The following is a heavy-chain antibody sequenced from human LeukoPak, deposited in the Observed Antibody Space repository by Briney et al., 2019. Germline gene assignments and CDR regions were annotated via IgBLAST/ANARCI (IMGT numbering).Heavy chain of an antibody. D-gene: IGHD3-22*01. Sequence: SETLSLTCTVSGYSISSGYYWGWIRQPPGKGLEWIGSIYHSGSTYYNPSLKSRVTISVDTSKNQFSLKLSSVTAADTAVYYCARDYYDSSGRYYYYYMDVWGKGTTVTVSS. V-gene: IGHV4-38-2*02. J-gene: IGHJ6*03. CDR3: ARDYYDSSGRYYYYYMDV. CDR2: IYHSGST. CDR1: GYSISSGYY.